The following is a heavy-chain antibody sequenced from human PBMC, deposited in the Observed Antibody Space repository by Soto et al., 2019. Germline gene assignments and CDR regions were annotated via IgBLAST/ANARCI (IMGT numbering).Heavy chain of an antibody. CDR2: IFYSGST. Sequence: SETLSLTCTVSGGSISSSSYYWGWIRQPPGKGLEWIGSIFYSGSTYYNPSLKSRVTISVDTSKNQFSLNLSSVTAADTAEYYCARGAGSPTYYYGMDVWGQGTTVTVSS. CDR3: ARGAGSPTYYYGMDV. D-gene: IGHD2-15*01. V-gene: IGHV4-39*01. J-gene: IGHJ6*02. CDR1: GGSISSSSYY.